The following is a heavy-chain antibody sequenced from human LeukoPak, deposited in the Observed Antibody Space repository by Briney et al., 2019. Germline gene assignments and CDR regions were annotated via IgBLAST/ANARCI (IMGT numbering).Heavy chain of an antibody. J-gene: IGHJ6*04. Sequence: GGSLRLSCAASGFTFSTYSMNWVRQAPGKGLEWVSSISTSSSYIYYSDSLKGRFTISRDNAKKSLYLQMNSLRAEDTAVYYCAELGITMIGGVWGKGTTVTISS. CDR1: GFTFSTYS. D-gene: IGHD3-10*02. V-gene: IGHV3-21*01. CDR2: ISTSSSYI. CDR3: AELGITMIGGV.